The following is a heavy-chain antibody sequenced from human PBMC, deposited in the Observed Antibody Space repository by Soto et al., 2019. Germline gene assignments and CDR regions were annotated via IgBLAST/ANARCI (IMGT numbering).Heavy chain of an antibody. J-gene: IGHJ6*02. Sequence: QQQLVQSGAEVKKPGSSVKVSCKASGGTFGNYAISWVRQAPGQGLEWMGKIIPIFKTANYAQKFQGRITIHSNRSPRKDTAYMVLSSLRSEDTALYYGARVSIPGIYGEDVWGQVTTDTVSS. V-gene: IGHV1-69*06. D-gene: IGHD2-2*01. CDR3: ARVSIPGIYGEDV. CDR1: GGTFGNYA. CDR2: IIPIFKTA.